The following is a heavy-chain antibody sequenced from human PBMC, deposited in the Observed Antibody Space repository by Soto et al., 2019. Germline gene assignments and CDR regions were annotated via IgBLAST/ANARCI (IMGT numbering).Heavy chain of an antibody. CDR1: GGSLSNYG. Sequence: ASVKVSCKASGGSLSNYGISWVRQAPGQGLEWMGAIIPVFGTPNYAQKFQDRVTITADESTTTVYMEVRSLRAEDTAVYYCAREGYCSGGSCYFYYYGMDVWGQGTTVTVSS. V-gene: IGHV1-69*13. J-gene: IGHJ6*02. CDR2: IIPVFGTP. D-gene: IGHD2-15*01. CDR3: AREGYCSGGSCYFYYYGMDV.